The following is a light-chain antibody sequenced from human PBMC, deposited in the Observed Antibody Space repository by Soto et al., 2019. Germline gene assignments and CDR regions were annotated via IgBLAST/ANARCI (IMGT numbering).Light chain of an antibody. Sequence: DIQMTQSPSTLSASVGDRVTIICRASQSISSWLAWYQQKPGKAPKILIYKASSLESGVPSRFSGSGSGTEFTLTISSLQPDDFATYYCQQYNSFPTFGQGTKVEIK. CDR2: KAS. V-gene: IGKV1-5*03. J-gene: IGKJ1*01. CDR1: QSISSW. CDR3: QQYNSFPT.